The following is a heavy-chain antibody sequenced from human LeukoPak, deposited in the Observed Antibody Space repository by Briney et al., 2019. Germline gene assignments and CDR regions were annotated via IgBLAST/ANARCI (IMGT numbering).Heavy chain of an antibody. CDR3: ASPSGGYCSSTSCYTNNWFDP. CDR1: GGTFSSYA. D-gene: IGHD2-2*02. J-gene: IGHJ5*02. Sequence: SVKVSCKASGGTFSSYAISWVQQAPGQGLEWMGGIIPIFGTANYAQKFQGRVTITADESTSTAYMELSSLRSEDTAVYYCASPSGGYCSSTSCYTNNWFDPWGQGTLVTVSS. V-gene: IGHV1-69*13. CDR2: IIPIFGTA.